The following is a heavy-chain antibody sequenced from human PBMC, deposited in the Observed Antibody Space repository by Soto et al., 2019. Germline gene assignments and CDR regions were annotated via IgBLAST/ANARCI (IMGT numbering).Heavy chain of an antibody. CDR1: GFTFSQYW. CDR3: ARDYGGNPGIY. Sequence: EVQLVDSGGGLVQPGGSLRLSCAASGFTFSQYWMSWVRQAPGKGLEWVANIKQDGSEKYYVDSVKGRFTISRDNAQNSLYLQMNSLRVEDTAVYYCARDYGGNPGIYWGQGTLVTVSS. CDR2: IKQDGSEK. D-gene: IGHD4-17*01. J-gene: IGHJ4*02. V-gene: IGHV3-7*01.